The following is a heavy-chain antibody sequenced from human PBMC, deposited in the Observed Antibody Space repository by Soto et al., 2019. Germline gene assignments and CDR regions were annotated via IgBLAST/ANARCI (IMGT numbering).Heavy chain of an antibody. D-gene: IGHD5-12*01. CDR3: ASGIGYDLKNYYYYYYMDV. Sequence: ASVKVSCKASGYTFTSYAMHWVRQAPGQRLEWMGWINAGNGNTKYSQKFQGRVTITRDTSASTAYMELSSLRSEDTAVYYCASGIGYDLKNYYYYYYMDVWGKGTTVTVSS. CDR2: INAGNGNT. J-gene: IGHJ6*03. CDR1: GYTFTSYA. V-gene: IGHV1-3*01.